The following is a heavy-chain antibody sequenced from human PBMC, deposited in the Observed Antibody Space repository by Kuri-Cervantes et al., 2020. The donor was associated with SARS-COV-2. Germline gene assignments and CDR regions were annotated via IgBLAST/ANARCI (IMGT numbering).Heavy chain of an antibody. CDR2: INPSGGSP. CDR1: GYTFTYYY. D-gene: IGHD3-9*01. CDR3: ARVWRSSYYDILTGTNRTYYYYMDV. J-gene: IGHJ6*03. V-gene: IGHV1-46*01. Sequence: ASVKVSCKASGYTFTYYYIHWVRQAPGQGLDWVGVINPSGGSPTYAQKFQGRVTITRNTSISTAYMELSSLRSEDTAVYYCARVWRSSYYDILTGTNRTYYYYMDVWGKGTTVTVSS.